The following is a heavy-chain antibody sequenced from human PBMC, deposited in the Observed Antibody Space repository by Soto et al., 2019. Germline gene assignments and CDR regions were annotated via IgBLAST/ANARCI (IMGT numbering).Heavy chain of an antibody. CDR2: IYYSGST. D-gene: IGHD3-22*01. CDR3: ARRPYTRYYYDSSGYYVTNFDY. Sequence: PSETLSLTCTVSGGSVSSGSYYWSWIRQPPGKGLEWIGYIYYSGSTNYNPSLKSRVTISVDTSKNQFSLKLSSVTAADTAVYYWARRPYTRYYYDSSGYYVTNFDYWGQGTLVTVSS. J-gene: IGHJ4*02. CDR1: GGSVSSGSYY. V-gene: IGHV4-61*01.